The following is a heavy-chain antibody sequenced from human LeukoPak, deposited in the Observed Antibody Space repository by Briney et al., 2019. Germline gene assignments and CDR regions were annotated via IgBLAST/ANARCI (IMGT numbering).Heavy chain of an antibody. CDR2: INWNGGST. CDR1: GFTFDDYG. V-gene: IGHV3-20*04. Sequence: GGSLRLSCAASGFTFDDYGMSWVRQAPGKGLEWVSGINWNGGSTGYADSVKGRFTISRDNAKNSLYLQMNSLRAEDTALYYCARNYYDSSGYEYYFDYWGQGTLVTVSS. CDR3: ARNYYDSSGYEYYFDY. D-gene: IGHD3-22*01. J-gene: IGHJ4*02.